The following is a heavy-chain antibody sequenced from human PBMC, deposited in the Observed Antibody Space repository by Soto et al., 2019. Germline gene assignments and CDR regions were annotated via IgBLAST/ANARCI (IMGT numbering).Heavy chain of an antibody. J-gene: IGHJ4*02. Sequence: ASVKVYCKASGYSFTIYAMHCVRQATGQRLEWMGWINAGNGNTKYSQKFQGRVTITRDTSASTAYMELSSLRSEDTAVYYCARSIVVVTALDYWGQGTLVTVSS. D-gene: IGHD2-21*02. CDR2: INAGNGNT. CDR1: GYSFTIYA. CDR3: ARSIVVVTALDY. V-gene: IGHV1-3*01.